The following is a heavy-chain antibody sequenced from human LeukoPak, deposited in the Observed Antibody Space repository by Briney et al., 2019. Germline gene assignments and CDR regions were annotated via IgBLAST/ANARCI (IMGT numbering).Heavy chain of an antibody. CDR2: ISWISGSI. D-gene: IGHD3-22*01. V-gene: IGHV3-9*01. CDR3: AKAWGRNSYYYDSSGYNAFDM. J-gene: IGHJ3*02. CDR1: GFTFDDYT. Sequence: GGSLRLSCAASGFTFDDYTMHWVRQAPGRGLEWVSGISWISGSIGFADSVKGRFTISRDNAKNSLYLQMNSLRVEDAALYYCAKAWGRNSYYYDSSGYNAFDMWGQGTMVTVSS.